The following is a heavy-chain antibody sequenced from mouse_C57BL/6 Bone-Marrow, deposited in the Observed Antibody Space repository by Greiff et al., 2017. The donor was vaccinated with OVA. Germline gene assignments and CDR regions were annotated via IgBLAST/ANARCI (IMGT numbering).Heavy chain of an antibody. D-gene: IGHD2-3*01. CDR1: GYTFTDYY. Sequence: EVQLQQSGPELVKPGASVKISCKASGYTFTDYYMNWVKQSHGKSLEWIGDINPNNGGTSYNQKFKGKATLTVDKSSSTAYMELRSLTSEDSAVYYCASDDCYYTWFAYWGQGTLVTVSA. CDR3: ASDDCYYTWFAY. V-gene: IGHV1-26*01. J-gene: IGHJ3*01. CDR2: INPNNGGT.